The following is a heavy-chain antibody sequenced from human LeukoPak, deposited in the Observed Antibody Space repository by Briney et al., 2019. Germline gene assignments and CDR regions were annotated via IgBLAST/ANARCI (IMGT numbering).Heavy chain of an antibody. V-gene: IGHV4-31*03. CDR2: IYYSGST. Sequence: SETLSLTCTVSGGSVSSGGYYWSWIRQHPGKGLEWIGYIYYSGSTYYNPSLKSRVTISVDTSKNQFSLKLSSVTAADTAVYYCARDLGRAAAGYDAFDIWGQGTMVTVSS. J-gene: IGHJ3*02. CDR1: GGSVSSGGYY. CDR3: ARDLGRAAAGYDAFDI. D-gene: IGHD6-13*01.